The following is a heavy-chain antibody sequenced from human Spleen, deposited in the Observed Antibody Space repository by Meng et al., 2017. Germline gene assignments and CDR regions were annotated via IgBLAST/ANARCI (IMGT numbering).Heavy chain of an antibody. CDR3: ARVLVVVVPAAWGGFDY. V-gene: IGHV1-18*01. CDR2: ISAYNGNT. Sequence: ASVKVSCKASGYTFTSYGISRVRQAPGQGLEWMGWISAYNGNTNYAQKLQGRVTMTTDTSTSTAYMELRSLRSDDTAVYYCARVLVVVVPAAWGGFDYWGQGTLVTVSS. CDR1: GYTFTSYG. D-gene: IGHD2-2*01. J-gene: IGHJ4*02.